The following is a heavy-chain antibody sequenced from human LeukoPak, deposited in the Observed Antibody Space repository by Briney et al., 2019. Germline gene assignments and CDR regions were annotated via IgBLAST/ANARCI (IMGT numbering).Heavy chain of an antibody. CDR1: GFTFDDYA. V-gene: IGHV3-9*01. CDR3: AKDRAAAGFYWYFDL. Sequence: PGGSLRLSCAASGFTFDDYAMHWVRQAPGKGLEWVSGISWNSGSIGYADSVKGRFTISRDNAKNSLYLQMNSLRAEDTALYYCAKDRAAAGFYWYFDLWGRGTLVTVSS. J-gene: IGHJ2*01. CDR2: ISWNSGSI. D-gene: IGHD6-13*01.